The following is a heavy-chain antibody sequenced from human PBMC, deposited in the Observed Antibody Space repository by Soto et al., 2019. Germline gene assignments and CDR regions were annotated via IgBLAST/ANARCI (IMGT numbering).Heavy chain of an antibody. CDR2: IDYSGTA. CDR1: SGYIIVTNFF. D-gene: IGHD1-20*01. J-gene: IGHJ4*02. Sequence: TPSLTRPVSSGYIIVTNFFSGWVRQPPGKGLEWIGNIDYSGTAYFSPSLATRVTFHVDTSKNQFSLTLYSVTAADTAVYYCARITGRHLDYLVQGILVTVS. V-gene: IGHV4-39*01. CDR3: ARITGRHLDY.